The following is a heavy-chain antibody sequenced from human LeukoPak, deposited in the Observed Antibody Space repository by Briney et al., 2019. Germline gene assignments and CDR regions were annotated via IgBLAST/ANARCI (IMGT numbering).Heavy chain of an antibody. J-gene: IGHJ4*02. CDR3: AIIPRAAAGPSARSPFHY. CDR1: GFTFSSYA. Sequence: PGGSLRLSCAASGFTFSSYAMHWVRQAPGKGLEWVANIKQDGSDKYYVDSVKGRFTTSRDNAKNSLYLQMNSLRAEDTAVYYCAIIPRAAAGPSARSPFHYWGQGTLVTVSS. D-gene: IGHD6-13*01. V-gene: IGHV3-7*01. CDR2: IKQDGSDK.